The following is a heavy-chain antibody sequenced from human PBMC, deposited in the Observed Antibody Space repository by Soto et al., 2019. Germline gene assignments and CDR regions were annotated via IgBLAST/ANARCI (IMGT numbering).Heavy chain of an antibody. D-gene: IGHD6-13*01. Sequence: ASVKVSFKASGYTFTSYGISWVRQAPGQGLEWMGWISAYNGNTNYAQKLQGRVTMTTDTSTSTAYMELRSLRSDDTAVYYCARFESYSSSGYPPFEYYYYYIDGWAKGTTVTVSS. CDR2: ISAYNGNT. CDR1: GYTFTSYG. J-gene: IGHJ6*03. V-gene: IGHV1-18*01. CDR3: ARFESYSSSGYPPFEYYYYYIDG.